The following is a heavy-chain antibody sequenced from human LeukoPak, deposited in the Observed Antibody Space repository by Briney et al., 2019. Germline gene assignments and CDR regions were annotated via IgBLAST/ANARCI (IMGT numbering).Heavy chain of an antibody. CDR2: IYYSGST. CDR1: GGSISSYY. CDR3: ARGWGVATILGATYYFDY. J-gene: IGHJ4*02. V-gene: IGHV4-59*01. Sequence: SETLSLTCTVSGGSISSYYWSWIRQPPGKGLEWIGYIYYSGSTNYNPSLKSRVTISVDTSKNQCSLKLSSVTAADTAVYYCARGWGVATILGATYYFDYWGQGTLVTVSS. D-gene: IGHD5-12*01.